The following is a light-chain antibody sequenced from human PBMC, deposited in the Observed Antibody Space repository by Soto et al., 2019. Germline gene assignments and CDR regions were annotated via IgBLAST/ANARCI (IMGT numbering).Light chain of an antibody. J-gene: IGKJ1*01. Sequence: DIPMTQSPSSLSASVGDRVTITCRASQGITNYLACYLRKLGKVPDLLISSAFTLQSGAPSRFSGCRAGTDFTPTVSSLQPEHFATYYCQGCNIAPSWTFGQGTRVEIK. V-gene: IGKV1-27*01. CDR2: SAF. CDR1: QGITNY. CDR3: QGCNIAPSWT.